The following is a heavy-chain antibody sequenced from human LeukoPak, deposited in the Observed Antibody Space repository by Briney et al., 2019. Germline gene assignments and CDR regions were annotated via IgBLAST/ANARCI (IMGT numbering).Heavy chain of an antibody. CDR3: ARDVGAYYYYGMDV. CDR1: GFTFSSYS. V-gene: IGHV3-21*01. D-gene: IGHD2-15*01. J-gene: IGHJ6*02. CDR2: ISSSSSYI. Sequence: GGSLRLPCAASGFTFSSYSMNWVRQAPGKGLEWVSSISSSSSYIYYADSVKGRFTISRDNAKNSLYLQMNSLRAEDTAVYYCARDVGAYYYYGMDVWGQGTTVTVSS.